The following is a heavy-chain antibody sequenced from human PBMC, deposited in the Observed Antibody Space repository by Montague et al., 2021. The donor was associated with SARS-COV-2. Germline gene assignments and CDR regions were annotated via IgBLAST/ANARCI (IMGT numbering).Heavy chain of an antibody. D-gene: IGHD5-24*01. CDR3: ARVFPRWLQLDPYFDY. CDR2: IYYSGST. Sequence: SETLSLTCTVSGGSISSYYWSWIRQPPGKGLEWIGYIYYSGSTNYNPSLKGRVTISVDTSKNQFSLKLSSVTAADTAVYYCARVFPRWLQLDPYFDYWGQGTLVTVSS. V-gene: IGHV4-59*01. J-gene: IGHJ4*02. CDR1: GGSISSYY.